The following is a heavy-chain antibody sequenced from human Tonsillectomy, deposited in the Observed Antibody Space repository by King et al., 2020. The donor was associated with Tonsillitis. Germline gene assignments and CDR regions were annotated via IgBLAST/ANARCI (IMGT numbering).Heavy chain of an antibody. CDR1: GGTFSSYA. CDR3: ARGREDPAPRVVFYFDY. J-gene: IGHJ4*02. D-gene: IGHD5-18*01. Sequence: VQLVESGAEVKKPGSSVKVSCKASGGTFSSYAISWVRQAPGQGLEWMGGIIPIFGTANYAQKFQGRVTITADESTDSAYMELSSLRSEDTAVYYCARGREDPAPRVVFYFDYWGQGTLVTVSS. CDR2: IIPIFGTA. V-gene: IGHV1-69*01.